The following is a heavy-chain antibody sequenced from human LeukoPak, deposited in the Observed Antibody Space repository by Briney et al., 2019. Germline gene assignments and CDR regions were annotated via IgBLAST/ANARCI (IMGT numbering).Heavy chain of an antibody. Sequence: GGSLRLSCAASGFTFSSYAMHWVRQAPGKGLEWVAVISYDGSNKYYADSVKGRFTISRDNSKNTLYLQMNSLRAEDTAVYYCARGHYYDSSGCRYYFDYWGQGTLVTVSS. V-gene: IGHV3-30-3*01. J-gene: IGHJ4*02. CDR1: GFTFSSYA. D-gene: IGHD3-22*01. CDR3: ARGHYYDSSGCRYYFDY. CDR2: ISYDGSNK.